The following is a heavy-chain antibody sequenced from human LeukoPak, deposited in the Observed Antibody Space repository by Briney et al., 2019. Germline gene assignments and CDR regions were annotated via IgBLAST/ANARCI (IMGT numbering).Heavy chain of an antibody. CDR1: GGTFSSYA. CDR2: IIPIFGTA. CDR3: ARDEPRVAAAAPSHFDY. V-gene: IGHV1-69*01. D-gene: IGHD6-13*01. Sequence: SVKVSCKASGGTFSSYAISWVRRAPGQGLEWMGGIIPIFGTANYAQKFQGRVTITADESTSTAYMELSSLRSEDTAVYYCARDEPRVAAAAPSHFDYWGQGTLVTVSS. J-gene: IGHJ4*02.